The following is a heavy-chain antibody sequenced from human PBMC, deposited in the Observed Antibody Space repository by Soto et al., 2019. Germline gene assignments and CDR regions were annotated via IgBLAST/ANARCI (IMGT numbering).Heavy chain of an antibody. V-gene: IGHV1-18*01. CDR2: ISAYNGNT. J-gene: IGHJ4*02. CDR3: ARDPRPARQQLVLFLVY. D-gene: IGHD6-13*01. Sequence: ASVKVSCKACGDSFTSYGISWVRQAIGQGLEWVGWISAYNGNTNYTQKLQGRVTMTTDTSTSTAYMELRSLRSDDTAVYYCARDPRPARQQLVLFLVYWGQGTLVTVSS. CDR1: GDSFTSYG.